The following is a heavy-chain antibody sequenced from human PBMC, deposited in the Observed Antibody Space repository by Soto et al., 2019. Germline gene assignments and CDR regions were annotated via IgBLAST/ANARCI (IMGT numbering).Heavy chain of an antibody. Sequence: EVQLVESGGGLVQPGGSLRLSCAASGFTFSNYWMSWVRQAPGKGLEWVANIKQDGTEKNYVDSVRGRFTISRDNATNSLDLQMNSLTAEDTAVDSCASVAIWGQGTLVTVSS. D-gene: IGHD5-12*01. J-gene: IGHJ4*02. V-gene: IGHV3-7*01. CDR1: GFTFSNYW. CDR2: IKQDGTEK. CDR3: ASVAI.